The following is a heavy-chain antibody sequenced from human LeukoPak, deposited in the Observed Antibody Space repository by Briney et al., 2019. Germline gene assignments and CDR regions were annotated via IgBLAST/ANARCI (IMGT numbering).Heavy chain of an antibody. J-gene: IGHJ6*02. CDR3: ARGGITMVRGVIKPYYYYGMDV. V-gene: IGHV1-8*01. D-gene: IGHD3-10*01. Sequence: ASVKVSCKASGYTFTSYDINWVRQATGQGLEWMGWMNPNSGNTGYAQKFQGRVTMTRNTSISTAYMELSSLRSEDTAVYYCARGGITMVRGVIKPYYYYGMDVWAKGPRSPSP. CDR2: MNPNSGNT. CDR1: GYTFTSYD.